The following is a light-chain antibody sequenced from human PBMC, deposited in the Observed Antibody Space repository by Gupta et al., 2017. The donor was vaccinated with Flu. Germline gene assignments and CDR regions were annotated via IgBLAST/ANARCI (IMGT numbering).Light chain of an antibody. CDR3: QHTDNTSWT. V-gene: IGKV1-39*01. J-gene: IGKJ1*01. CDR2: NAS. Sequence: DIQMTQSPSSLSASVGDRVTITCRASQSIINYLDWYQQKPGKAPILLIYNASSLQSGVPSRFSGSGSGTDFTLTISRLQPEDFAAYYGQHTDNTSWTFGQGTKVEVK. CDR1: QSIINY.